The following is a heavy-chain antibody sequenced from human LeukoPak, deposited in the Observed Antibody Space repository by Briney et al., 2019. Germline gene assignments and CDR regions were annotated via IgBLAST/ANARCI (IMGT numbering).Heavy chain of an antibody. J-gene: IGHJ4*02. CDR3: ARGLRLRRVPAARGDYYFDY. CDR1: GYTFTSYD. Sequence: ASVKVSCKASGYTFTSYDINWVRQATGQGLEWMGWMNPNSGNTGYAQKSQGRVTMTRNTSISTAYMELSSLRSEDTAVYYCARGLRLRRVPAARGDYYFDYWGQGTLVTVSS. CDR2: MNPNSGNT. D-gene: IGHD2-2*01. V-gene: IGHV1-8*01.